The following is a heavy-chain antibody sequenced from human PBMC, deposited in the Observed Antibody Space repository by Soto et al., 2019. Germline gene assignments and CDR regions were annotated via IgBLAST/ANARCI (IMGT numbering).Heavy chain of an antibody. CDR2: IRVRNGDT. CDR1: GYIFTSND. Sequence: QVQFVQSGAEVKEPGDSVKVSCRASGYIFTSNDITWVRQAPGQGLEWMGWIRVRNGDTHYAPKFRGRVTVTRDTSTSTGYMELRSLRSDDTAVYYFARESRTWVDGVIGPGDYWGQGTLVTVSS. CDR3: ARESRTWVDGVIGPGDY. D-gene: IGHD3-10*01. V-gene: IGHV1-18*01. J-gene: IGHJ4*02.